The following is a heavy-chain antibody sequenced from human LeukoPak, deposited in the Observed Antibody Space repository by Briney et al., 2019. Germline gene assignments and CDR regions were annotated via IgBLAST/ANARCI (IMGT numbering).Heavy chain of an antibody. CDR2: INPSGGST. Sequence: ASVKVTCKASGYTFTSYYSNWVRQAPGQGLEWMGIINPSGGSTSYPQKFQGRVTMTRDTSTSTVYMELSSLRSEDTAVYYCARAPLLTGDQHYFDYWGQGTLVTVSS. V-gene: IGHV1-46*01. J-gene: IGHJ4*02. CDR3: ARAPLLTGDQHYFDY. D-gene: IGHD7-27*01. CDR1: GYTFTSYY.